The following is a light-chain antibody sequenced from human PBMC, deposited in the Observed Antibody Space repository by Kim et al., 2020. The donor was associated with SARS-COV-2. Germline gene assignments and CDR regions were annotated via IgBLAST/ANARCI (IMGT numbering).Light chain of an antibody. CDR2: WAS. V-gene: IGKV4-1*01. CDR3: QQYYSNPRT. J-gene: IGKJ1*01. CDR1: QSLLYSSNNKNY. Sequence: ATIKCRSSQSLLYSSNNKNYLTWYQQKPGQPPKVIIYWASTRQSGVPDRFSGSGSGTDFTLTISSLQAEDVALYYCQQYYSNPRTFGQGTKVDIK.